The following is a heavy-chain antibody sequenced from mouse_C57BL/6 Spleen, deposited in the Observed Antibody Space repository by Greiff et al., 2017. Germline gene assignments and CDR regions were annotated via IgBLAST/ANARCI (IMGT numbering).Heavy chain of an antibody. Sequence: EVQLQQSGPELVKPGASVKISCKASGYTFTDYYMNWVKQSHGKSLEWIGDINPNNGGTSYNQKFKGKATLTVDKSSSTAYMELRSLTSEDSAVYYCARTTMVTGWYFDVWGTGTTVTVSS. J-gene: IGHJ1*03. V-gene: IGHV1-26*01. D-gene: IGHD2-2*01. CDR1: GYTFTDYY. CDR2: INPNNGGT. CDR3: ARTTMVTGWYFDV.